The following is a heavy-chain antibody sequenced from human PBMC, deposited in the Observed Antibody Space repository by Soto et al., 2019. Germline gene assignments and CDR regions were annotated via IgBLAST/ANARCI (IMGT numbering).Heavy chain of an antibody. Sequence: QVHLQESGPALVRPSETLSLTCVVSGGSVSSDDWWSWVRQPPGKGLEWIGDVFHNDNVRYNPSIQRRLSISPEKSKNVFSLDVRSVTAADTARYYCARNRLRYRSSGDHHRGMDVWGRGTTVTVSS. CDR2: VFHNDNV. J-gene: IGHJ6*02. D-gene: IGHD3-22*01. V-gene: IGHV4-4*02. CDR3: ARNRLRYRSSGDHHRGMDV. CDR1: GGSVSSDDW.